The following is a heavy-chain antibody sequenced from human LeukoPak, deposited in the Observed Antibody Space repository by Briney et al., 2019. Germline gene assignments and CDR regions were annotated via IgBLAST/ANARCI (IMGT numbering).Heavy chain of an antibody. V-gene: IGHV4-38-2*02. J-gene: IGHJ5*02. D-gene: IGHD6-13*01. CDR2: IYHSGST. CDR3: ARGYSSSWYLNWFDP. Sequence: ETLSLTCTVSGYSISSGYYWGWIRQPPGKGLEWIGSIYHSGSTYYNPSLKSRVTISVDTSKNQFSLKLSSVTAADTAVYYCARGYSSSWYLNWFDPWGQGTLVTVSS. CDR1: GYSISSGYY.